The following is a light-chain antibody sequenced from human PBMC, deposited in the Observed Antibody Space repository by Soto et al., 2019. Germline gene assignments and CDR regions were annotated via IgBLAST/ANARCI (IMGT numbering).Light chain of an antibody. Sequence: EIVLTQSPGTLSLSPGERATLSCRASQSISNRYLAWYQQKPGQAPRLLIYGTSRRATGIPDRISGSGSGTDFTLTVSRLDPEDFAVYFCQYCDFGDSRWTFGQGTKVEV. J-gene: IGKJ1*01. CDR2: GTS. V-gene: IGKV3-20*01. CDR3: QYCDFGDSRWT. CDR1: QSISNRY.